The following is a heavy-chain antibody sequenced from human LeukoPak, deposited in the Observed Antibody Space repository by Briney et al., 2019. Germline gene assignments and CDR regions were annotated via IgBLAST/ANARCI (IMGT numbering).Heavy chain of an antibody. CDR1: GSXXXYY. V-gene: IGHV4-59*08. Sequence: GSXXXYYWSWIRQPPGKGLEWIGNIYYSGSTNYNPSLKSRVTISVDTSKNEFSLRLSSVTAADTAVYYCARRTYYYGSGSYGWTYYFDYWGQGTLVTVSS. CDR3: ARRTYYYGSGSYGWTYYFDY. D-gene: IGHD3-10*01. J-gene: IGHJ4*02. CDR2: IYYSGST.